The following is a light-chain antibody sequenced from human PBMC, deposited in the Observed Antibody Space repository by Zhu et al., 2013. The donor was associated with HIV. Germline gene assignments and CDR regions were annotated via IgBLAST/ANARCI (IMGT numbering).Light chain of an antibody. CDR1: QFVGSST. V-gene: IGKV3-15*01. CDR2: GAS. CDR3: QHYNNWPRT. J-gene: IGKJ1*01. Sequence: DIVLTQSPGTLSLSPGETATLSCRASQFVGSSTFLAWYQQKRGQSPRLLFSGASTRATGVPPRFSGSGSATEFTLTISGLQSDDFAVYYCQHYNNWPRTFGQGTKVEIK.